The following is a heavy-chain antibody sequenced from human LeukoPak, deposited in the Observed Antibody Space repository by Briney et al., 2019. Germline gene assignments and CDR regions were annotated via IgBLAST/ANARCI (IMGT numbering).Heavy chain of an antibody. CDR2: ISAYNGNT. CDR3: AREYSSGWYVAFDY. V-gene: IGHV1-18*01. Sequence: ASVKVSCKASGYTFTSYGIIWVRQAPGQGLEWMGWISAYNGNTNYAQKLQGRVTMTTDTSTSTAYMELRSLRSDDTAVYYCAREYSSGWYVAFDYWGQGTLVTVSP. J-gene: IGHJ4*02. D-gene: IGHD6-19*01. CDR1: GYTFTSYG.